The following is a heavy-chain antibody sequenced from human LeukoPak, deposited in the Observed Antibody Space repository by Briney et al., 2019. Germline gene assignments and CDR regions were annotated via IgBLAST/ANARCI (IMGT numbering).Heavy chain of an antibody. CDR1: GFTFSSYA. J-gene: IGHJ4*02. D-gene: IGHD5-18*01. Sequence: GGSLRLSCAASGFTFSSYAMHWVRQAPGKGLEWVAVISYDGSNKYYADSVKGRFTISRDNSKNTLYLQMNSLRAEDTAVYYCARHSVGYSYGVDYWGQGTLVTVSS. CDR3: ARHSVGYSYGVDY. V-gene: IGHV3-30*04. CDR2: ISYDGSNK.